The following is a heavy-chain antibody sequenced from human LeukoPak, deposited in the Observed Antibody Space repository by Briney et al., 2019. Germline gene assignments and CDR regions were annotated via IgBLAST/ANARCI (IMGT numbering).Heavy chain of an antibody. CDR1: GFTFSDYN. CDR2: ISRSGSTK. D-gene: IGHD2/OR15-2a*01. Sequence: PGGSLRLSCAASGFTFSDYNMRWIRQAPGKGLEWVSSISRSGSTKYYADSVKGRFTISRDNAKNTLYLQVSSLRADDTAIYYCARDFYQRGDWGQGTLVTVSS. J-gene: IGHJ4*02. CDR3: ARDFYQRGD. V-gene: IGHV3-11*01.